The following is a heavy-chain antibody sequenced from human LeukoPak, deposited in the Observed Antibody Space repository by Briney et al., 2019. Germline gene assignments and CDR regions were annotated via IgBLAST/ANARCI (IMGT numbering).Heavy chain of an antibody. CDR1: GFTFSSYA. CDR3: AKDISSMVRGAGY. V-gene: IGHV3-23*01. J-gene: IGHJ4*02. Sequence: GGSLRLSCAASGFTFSSYAMSWVRQAPGKGLEWVSAISGSGGSTYYADSVKGRFTISRDNAKNSLYLQMNSLRAEDTALYYCAKDISSMVRGAGYWGQGTLVTVSS. D-gene: IGHD3-10*01. CDR2: ISGSGGST.